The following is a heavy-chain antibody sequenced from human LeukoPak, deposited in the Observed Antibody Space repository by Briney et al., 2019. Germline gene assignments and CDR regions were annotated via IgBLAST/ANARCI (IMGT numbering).Heavy chain of an antibody. V-gene: IGHV4-34*01. CDR2: INHSGST. J-gene: IGHJ4*02. CDR1: GGSFSGYY. CDR3: ARGPPENFAY. Sequence: SETLSLTCAVYGGSFSGYYWSWIRQPPGKGLEWIGEINHSGSTNYNPSLKSRVTISVDTSKNQFSLKLSPVTAADTAVYYCARGPPENFAYWGQGTLVTVSS.